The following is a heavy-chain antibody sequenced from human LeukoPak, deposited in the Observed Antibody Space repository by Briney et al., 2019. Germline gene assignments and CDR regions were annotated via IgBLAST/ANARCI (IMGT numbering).Heavy chain of an antibody. V-gene: IGHV1-2*02. Sequence: ASVKVSCKASGYTFTGYYMHWVRQAPGQGLEWMGWINPNSGGTNYAQKFQGRVTMTRDTSISTAYMELSRLRSDDTAVYYCARAPFWRGPHNGWGQRTLVTVSS. CDR1: GYTFTGYY. CDR3: ARAPFWRGPHNG. CDR2: INPNSGGT. J-gene: IGHJ4*02. D-gene: IGHD3-3*01.